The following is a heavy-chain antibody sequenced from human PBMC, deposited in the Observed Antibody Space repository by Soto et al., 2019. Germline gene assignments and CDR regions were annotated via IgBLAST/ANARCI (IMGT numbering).Heavy chain of an antibody. CDR1: EFTFSSYA. Sequence: GGSLRLSCAASEFTFSSYAMSWVRQAPGKGLEWVSGISGSGGSTYYADSVKGRFTISRDNSKNMLYLQMNSLRAEDTAAYYCAPHVSCSGGSCQYDAFAIRGQGTMVTVSS. D-gene: IGHD2-15*01. CDR2: ISGSGGST. V-gene: IGHV3-23*01. J-gene: IGHJ3*02. CDR3: APHVSCSGGSCQYDAFAI.